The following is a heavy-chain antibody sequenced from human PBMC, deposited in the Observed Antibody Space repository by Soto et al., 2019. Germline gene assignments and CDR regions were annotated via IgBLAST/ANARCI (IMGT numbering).Heavy chain of an antibody. D-gene: IGHD3-10*01. CDR2: IIPIFGTA. CDR3: ARVGTLYGSGSYYNPSYFDY. CDR1: GGTFSSYA. J-gene: IGHJ4*02. Sequence: QVQLVQSGAEVKKPGSSVKVSCKASGGTFSSYAISWVRQAPGQGLEWMGGIIPIFGTANYAQKFQGRVTITADESTSTAYMERSSLRSEDTAVYYCARVGTLYGSGSYYNPSYFDYWGQGTLVTVSS. V-gene: IGHV1-69*01.